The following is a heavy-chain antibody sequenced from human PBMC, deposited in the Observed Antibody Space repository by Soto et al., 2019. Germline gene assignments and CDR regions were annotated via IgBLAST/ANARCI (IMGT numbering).Heavy chain of an antibody. CDR2: MSTSNGNT. Sequence: QVQLVQSGAEVKKPGASVKVSCKASGYTFTSYDISWVRQAPGQGLEWMGRMSTSNGNTNYAQKLQGRGTRTTDTSTSTANMELRSLSPDDTAVYFCARDRNWVDPWGQGTLVTVS. V-gene: IGHV1-18*01. CDR3: ARDRNWVDP. J-gene: IGHJ5*02. CDR1: GYTFTSYD.